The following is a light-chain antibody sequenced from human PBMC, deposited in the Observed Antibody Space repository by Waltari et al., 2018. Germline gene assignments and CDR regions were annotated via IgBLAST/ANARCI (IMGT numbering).Light chain of an antibody. CDR3: CSYAGSYTLV. J-gene: IGLJ2*01. CDR1: SSDVGGYNY. CDR2: DVR. V-gene: IGLV2-11*01. Sequence: QSALTQPRPVSGSPGQSVPISCPGTSSDVGGYNYVSWYQQHPGKAPKLMIYDVRKRPSGVPDRFSGSKSGNTASLTISGLQAEDEADYYCCSYAGSYTLVFGGGTKLTVL.